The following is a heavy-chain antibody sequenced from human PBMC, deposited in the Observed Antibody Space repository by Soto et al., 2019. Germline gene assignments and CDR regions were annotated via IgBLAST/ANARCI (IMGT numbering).Heavy chain of an antibody. Sequence: QVQLVESGGGVVQPGRSLRLSCGASGFTFSSYGMHWVRQAPGKGLEWVAVIWYDGSNKYYADSVKGRFTISRDNSKNTLYLQMNSLRAEDTAVYYCARLNPPIAATDVWGQGTTVTVSS. CDR2: IWYDGSNK. CDR3: ARLNPPIAATDV. J-gene: IGHJ6*02. D-gene: IGHD6-13*01. CDR1: GFTFSSYG. V-gene: IGHV3-33*01.